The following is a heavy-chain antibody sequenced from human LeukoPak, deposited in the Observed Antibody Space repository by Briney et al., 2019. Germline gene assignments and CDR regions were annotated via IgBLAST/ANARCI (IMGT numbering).Heavy chain of an antibody. CDR2: ISSSSSYI. CDR3: AREGGALDYYDTSGYLYYCDY. CDR1: GFSFSTYS. D-gene: IGHD3-22*01. Sequence: GGSLRLSCAASGFSFSTYSMNWVRQAPGKGLEWVSWISSSSSYIYYAESVKGRFTISRDNAKNSLYLQMNSLRAEDTAVYYCAREGGALDYYDTSGYLYYCDYWGQGTLVTVSS. J-gene: IGHJ4*02. V-gene: IGHV3-21*01.